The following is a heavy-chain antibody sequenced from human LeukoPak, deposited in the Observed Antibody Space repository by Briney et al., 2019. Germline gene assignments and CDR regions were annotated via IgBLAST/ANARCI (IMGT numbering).Heavy chain of an antibody. CDR1: GFTFSSYG. Sequence: PGGSLRLSCAASGFTFSSYGMHWVRQAPGKGLEWVAVISYDGSNKYYADSVKGRFTISRDNSKNTLYLQMNSLRAEDTAAYYCAKARYSYGYWDLDYWGQGTLVTVSS. V-gene: IGHV3-30*18. CDR2: ISYDGSNK. D-gene: IGHD5-18*01. CDR3: AKARYSYGYWDLDY. J-gene: IGHJ4*02.